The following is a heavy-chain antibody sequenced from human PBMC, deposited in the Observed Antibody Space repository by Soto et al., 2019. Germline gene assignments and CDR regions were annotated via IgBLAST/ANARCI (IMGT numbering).Heavy chain of an antibody. CDR1: GGTFSSYT. V-gene: IGHV1-69*02. D-gene: IGHD3-9*01. CDR2: IIPILGIA. Sequence: SVKVSCKASGGTFSSYTISWVRQAPGQGLEWMGRIIPILGIANYAQKFQGRVTITADKSTSTAYMELSSLRSEDTAVYYCARVWAVLTGYLQFDPWGQGTLVTVSS. CDR3: ARVWAVLTGYLQFDP. J-gene: IGHJ5*02.